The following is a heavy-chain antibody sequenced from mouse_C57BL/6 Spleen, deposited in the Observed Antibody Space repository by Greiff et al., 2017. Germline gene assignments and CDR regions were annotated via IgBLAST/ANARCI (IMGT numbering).Heavy chain of an antibody. J-gene: IGHJ4*01. D-gene: IGHD2-4*01. V-gene: IGHV1-82*01. CDR2: IYPGDGDT. CDR1: GYAFSSSW. Sequence: QVQLQQSGPELVKPGASVKISCKASGYAFSSSWMNWVKQRPGKGLEWIGRIYPGDGDTNYNGKFKGKATLTADKSSSTAYMQRSSLTSEDSAVYFCAREGLGYAMDYWGQGTAGSVAA. CDR3: AREGLGYAMDY.